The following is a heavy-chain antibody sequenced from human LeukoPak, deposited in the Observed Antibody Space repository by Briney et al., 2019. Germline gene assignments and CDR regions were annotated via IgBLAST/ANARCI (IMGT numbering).Heavy chain of an antibody. CDR3: AKAVYSSGGYFDL. V-gene: IGHV3-9*01. CDR2: ISWNSGSI. Sequence: PGRSLRLSCAASGFTFDDYAMHWVRQAPGKGLEWVSGISWNSGSIGYADSVKGRFTISRDNAKNSLYLQMNSLRAEDTALYYCAKAVYSSGGYFDLWGRGTLVTVSS. D-gene: IGHD3-22*01. J-gene: IGHJ2*01. CDR1: GFTFDDYA.